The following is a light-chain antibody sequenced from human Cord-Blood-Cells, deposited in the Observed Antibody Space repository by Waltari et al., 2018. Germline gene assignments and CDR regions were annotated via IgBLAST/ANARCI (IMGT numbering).Light chain of an antibody. CDR3: SSYTSSSTYVV. CDR1: SSNVGASTY. CDR2: DVS. Sequence: QSALTQPAPVSGHPGQSILISCTRTSSNVGASTYVPWYQQHPDKAPKLTIYDVSNRPSGVSNRFSGSKSGNTASLTISGLQAEDEADYYCSSYTSSSTYVVFGGGTKLTVL. J-gene: IGLJ2*01. V-gene: IGLV2-14*01.